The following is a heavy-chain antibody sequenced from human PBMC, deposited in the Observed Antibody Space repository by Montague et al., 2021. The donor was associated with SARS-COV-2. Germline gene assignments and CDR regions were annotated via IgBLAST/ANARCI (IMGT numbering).Heavy chain of an antibody. CDR2: MSGSGVRR. J-gene: IGHJ6*02. D-gene: IGHD6-19*01. Sequence: SLRLSCAASGFIFSNYAMTWVRQAPGKVLEWVSTMSGSGVRRDXXXSXXXRFPISRDSSKNTLYLQMNSLRVEDTAVYYCAKDTATIRIAVALMDVWGQGTTVIVSS. CDR1: GFIFSNYA. CDR3: AKDTATIRIAVALMDV. V-gene: IGHV3-23*01.